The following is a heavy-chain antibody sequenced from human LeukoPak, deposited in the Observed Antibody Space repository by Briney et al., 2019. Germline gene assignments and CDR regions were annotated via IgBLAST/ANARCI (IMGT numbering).Heavy chain of an antibody. CDR3: ARDRGGIGYYMDV. V-gene: IGHV3-23*01. CDR1: GFTFSSYA. J-gene: IGHJ6*03. D-gene: IGHD3-16*02. Sequence: GGSLRLSCAASGFTFSSYAMSWVRQAPGKGLEWVSTISNSDSSTYYADLVKGRFTISRDNSENTLYLQMNSLRAEDTALYYCARDRGGIGYYMDVWGKGTTVTVSS. CDR2: ISNSDSST.